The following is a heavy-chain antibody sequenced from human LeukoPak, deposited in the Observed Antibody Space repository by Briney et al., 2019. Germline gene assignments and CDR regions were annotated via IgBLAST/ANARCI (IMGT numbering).Heavy chain of an antibody. D-gene: IGHD3-10*01. J-gene: IGHJ5*02. CDR3: ARGGLTMVRGKLHSVDP. CDR2: MNPNSGNT. Sequence: VASVKVSCKASGYTFTSYDINWVRQVTGQGLEWMGWMNPNSGNTDYAQKFQGRVTMTRNTSISTAYMELSSLRSEDTAVYYCARGGLTMVRGKLHSVDPWGQGTLVTVSS. CDR1: GYTFTSYD. V-gene: IGHV1-8*01.